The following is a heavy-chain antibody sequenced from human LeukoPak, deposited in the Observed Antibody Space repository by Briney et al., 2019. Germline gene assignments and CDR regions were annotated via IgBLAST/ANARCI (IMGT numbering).Heavy chain of an antibody. V-gene: IGHV1-2*02. CDR1: EYTFTGYY. CDR2: INPKSRGT. CDR3: ARGASLTYYYDSSGFFSFDY. J-gene: IGHJ4*02. D-gene: IGHD3-22*01. Sequence: VASVTVSCKASEYTFTGYYIHWVRQAPGQGLEWMGWINPKSRGTDYAQKFRGRVTMTRDKPISTVYLELNALRSDDTAVYFCARGASLTYYYDSSGFFSFDYWGQGTLVTVSS.